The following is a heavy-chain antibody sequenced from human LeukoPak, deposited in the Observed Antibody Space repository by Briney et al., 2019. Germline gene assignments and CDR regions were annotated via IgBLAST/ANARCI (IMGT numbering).Heavy chain of an antibody. CDR2: IYHRGST. Sequence: ASESLTLTCAVSSYSISSGYYWGWIRPPQGEGLERIGSIYHRGSTFYRPSLKSRVTISVDTSKNQFSLKLSSVTAADTAVYYCAKGPGGWFGEFFSVWGQGTLVTVSS. V-gene: IGHV4-38-2*01. J-gene: IGHJ4*02. CDR1: SYSISSGYY. D-gene: IGHD3-10*01. CDR3: AKGPGGWFGEFFSV.